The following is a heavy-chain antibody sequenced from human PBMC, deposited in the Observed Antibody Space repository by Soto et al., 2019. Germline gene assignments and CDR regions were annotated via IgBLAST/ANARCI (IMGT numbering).Heavy chain of an antibody. J-gene: IGHJ6*02. D-gene: IGHD3-10*01. CDR3: SYGSGLTYYYYGMDV. CDR2: IYYSGST. Sequence: SETLSLTCTVSGGSISSGDYYWSWIRQPPGKGLEWIGYIYYSGSTYYNPSLKSRVTISVDTSKNQFSLKLSSVTAADTAVYYCSYGSGLTYYYYGMDVWGQGTTVTVSS. CDR1: GGSISSGDYY. V-gene: IGHV4-30-4*01.